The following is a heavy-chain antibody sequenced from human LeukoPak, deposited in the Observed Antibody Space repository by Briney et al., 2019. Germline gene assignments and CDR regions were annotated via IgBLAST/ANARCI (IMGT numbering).Heavy chain of an antibody. V-gene: IGHV3-7*03. CDR2: INEGGNEK. CDR3: ARHPNSNWDY. Sequence: GGSLRLSCAASGFTFRNYWMSWDRQVPGKGLEWVVNINEGGNEKNYVDSVKGRFTAPRDNAQNSLYLQMNSLRVEDTAVYYCARHPNSNWDYWGQGTLVTVSS. J-gene: IGHJ4*02. CDR1: GFTFRNYW. D-gene: IGHD6-13*01.